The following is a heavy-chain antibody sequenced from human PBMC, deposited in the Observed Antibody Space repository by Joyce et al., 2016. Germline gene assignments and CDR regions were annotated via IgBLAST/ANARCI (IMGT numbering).Heavy chain of an antibody. D-gene: IGHD6-19*01. CDR2: MSGSADST. CDR1: GFTFNSYV. J-gene: IGHJ4*02. CDR3: ATSGWYGDY. Sequence: EVQLLESGGGLVQPGGSLRLSCAASGFTFNSYVMSWVRQAPGKGLEWVSSMSGSADSTYYADSVKGRFTISRDNSKNTLFLQMNSLRAEDTAVYYCATSGWYGDYWGQGTLVTVSS. V-gene: IGHV3-23*01.